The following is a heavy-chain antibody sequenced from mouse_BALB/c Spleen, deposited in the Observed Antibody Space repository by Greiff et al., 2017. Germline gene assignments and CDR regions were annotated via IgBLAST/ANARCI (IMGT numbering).Heavy chain of an antibody. J-gene: IGHJ3*01. CDR2: INPSTGYT. V-gene: IGHV1-7*01. CDR3: ARPAYYGNSWFAY. Sequence: QVHVKQSGAELAKPGASVKMSCKASGYTFTSYWMHWVKQRPGQGLEWIGYINPSTGYTEYNQKFKDKATLTADKSSSTAYMQLSSLTSEDSAVYYCARPAYYGNSWFAYWGQGTLVTVSA. CDR1: GYTFTSYW. D-gene: IGHD2-10*01.